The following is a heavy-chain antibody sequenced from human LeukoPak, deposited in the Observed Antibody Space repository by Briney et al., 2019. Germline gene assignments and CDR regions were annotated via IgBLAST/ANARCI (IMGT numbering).Heavy chain of an antibody. CDR1: GFTFSNYD. D-gene: IGHD2-8*01. Sequence: GGSLRLSCAASGFTFSNYDFSWVRQAPGKGLEWVSSISGDGGSTFYVDSVKGRFTISRDNSKNTLYLQMNSLRAEDTAVYYCAKEGLGYCTNGVCHTFDYWGQGTLVTVSS. CDR3: AKEGLGYCTNGVCHTFDY. CDR2: ISGDGGST. J-gene: IGHJ4*02. V-gene: IGHV3-23*01.